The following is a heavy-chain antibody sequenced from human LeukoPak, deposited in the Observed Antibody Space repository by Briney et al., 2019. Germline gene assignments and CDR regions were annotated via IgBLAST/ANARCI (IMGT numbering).Heavy chain of an antibody. CDR3: ATDGRYDSSGYYDYYYGMDV. Sequence: SVKVSCKASGGTFSSYAISWVRQAPGQGLEWMGRIIPILGIANYAQKFQGRVTITADESTSTAYMELSSLKTEDTAVYYCATDGRYDSSGYYDYYYGMDVWGQGTTVTVSS. CDR2: IIPILGIA. D-gene: IGHD3-22*01. CDR1: GGTFSSYA. J-gene: IGHJ6*02. V-gene: IGHV1-69*04.